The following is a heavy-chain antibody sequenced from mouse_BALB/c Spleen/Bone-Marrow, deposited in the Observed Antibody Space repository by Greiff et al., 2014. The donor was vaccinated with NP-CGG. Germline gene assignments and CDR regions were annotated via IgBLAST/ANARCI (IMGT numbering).Heavy chain of an antibody. CDR3: VSYYYGNYFDS. CDR1: GFKIKDTY. CDR2: IDPANGNT. Sequence: VQLQQSGAELVKPGASVKLSCTASGFKIKDTYMHWGKQRPEQGLEWIGRIDPANGNTKYDPKFQGKATITADTSSNTAYLQLSSLTSEDTAVYYCVSYYYGNYFDSWGQGTTLTVSS. J-gene: IGHJ2*01. D-gene: IGHD1-1*01. V-gene: IGHV14-3*02.